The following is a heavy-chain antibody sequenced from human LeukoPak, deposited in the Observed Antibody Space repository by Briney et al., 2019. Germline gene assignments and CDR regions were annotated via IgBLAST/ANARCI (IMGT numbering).Heavy chain of an antibody. CDR3: VRDVSYYRSGPHFDS. CDR1: GFTLSSFW. Sequence: GGSLRLSCAASGFTLSSFWMHWVRQGPGKGLLWVSRIKGDGSTTSYADSVRGRFTISRDNAKNTLYLQMNSLRAEDTGVYYWVRDVSYYRSGPHFDSWGQGALVTVSS. D-gene: IGHD3-10*01. CDR2: IKGDGSTT. V-gene: IGHV3-74*01. J-gene: IGHJ4*02.